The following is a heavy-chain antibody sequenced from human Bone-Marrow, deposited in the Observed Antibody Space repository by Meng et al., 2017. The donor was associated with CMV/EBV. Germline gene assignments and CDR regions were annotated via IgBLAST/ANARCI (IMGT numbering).Heavy chain of an antibody. Sequence: SETLSLTCNVSGGSISSYYWSWIRQPPGKGLEWIGFMNSGGSANYNASLRSRVTISVDMSRNQFSLRLSSVTAADTAVYYCARDCAPRLCYYGMDVWGQGTTVTVSS. CDR2: MNSGGSA. V-gene: IGHV4-59*01. D-gene: IGHD2-2*01. CDR1: GGSISSYY. J-gene: IGHJ6*02. CDR3: ARDCAPRLCYYGMDV.